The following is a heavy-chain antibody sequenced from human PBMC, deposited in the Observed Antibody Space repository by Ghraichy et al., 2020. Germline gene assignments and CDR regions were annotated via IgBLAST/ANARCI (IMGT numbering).Heavy chain of an antibody. CDR2: ISGSGGST. J-gene: IGHJ4*02. CDR1: GFTFSSYA. CDR3: AKVRDFWSGYQWDY. D-gene: IGHD3-3*01. Sequence: GGSLRLSCAASGFTFSSYAMSWVRQAPGKGLEWVSAISGSGGSTYYADSVKGRFTISRDNSKNTLYLQMNSLRAEDTAVYYCAKVRDFWSGYQWDYWGQGTLVTVSS. V-gene: IGHV3-23*01.